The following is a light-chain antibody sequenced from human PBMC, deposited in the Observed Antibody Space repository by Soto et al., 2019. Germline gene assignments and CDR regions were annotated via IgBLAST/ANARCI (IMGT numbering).Light chain of an antibody. CDR3: MQALQTPT. J-gene: IGKJ4*01. CDR2: LAS. Sequence: DIVMTQSPLSLAVTPGEPASISCRSSQSPLYRDGRIFLDWYLQRPGHSPQLLIYLASIRASGVPDRFSGSGSGTDFTLKISRVEAEDVGIYYCMQALQTPTFGGGTRLDIK. V-gene: IGKV2-28*01. CDR1: QSPLYRDGRIF.